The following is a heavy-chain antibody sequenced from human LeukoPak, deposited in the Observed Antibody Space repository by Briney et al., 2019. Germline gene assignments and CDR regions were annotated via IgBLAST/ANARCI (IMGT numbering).Heavy chain of an antibody. D-gene: IGHD6-13*01. V-gene: IGHV1-18*01. Sequence: ASVKVSCKASGYTFTSYGITWVRQAPGQGLEWMGWISAYNGNTNYAQKFQGRVTMTTDTFMNTVKMELRSLRSDDTAVYYCARTLKPSRIAAAGNWRDAFDIWGQGTMVTVSS. J-gene: IGHJ3*02. CDR2: ISAYNGNT. CDR3: ARTLKPSRIAAAGNWRDAFDI. CDR1: GYTFTSYG.